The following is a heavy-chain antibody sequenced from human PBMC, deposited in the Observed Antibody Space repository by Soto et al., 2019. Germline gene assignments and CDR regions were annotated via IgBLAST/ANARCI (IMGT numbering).Heavy chain of an antibody. CDR1: GFTFSSYA. CDR3: ARVGRLHYFDY. V-gene: IGHV3-30-3*01. J-gene: IGHJ4*02. D-gene: IGHD4-17*01. Sequence: QVQLVESGGGVVQPGRFLRLSCAASGFTFSSYAMHWVRQAPGKGLEWVAVISYDGSNKYYADSVKGRFTISRDNSKNTLFLQMNSLRAEDTAVYYCARVGRLHYFDYWGQGTLDTVSS. CDR2: ISYDGSNK.